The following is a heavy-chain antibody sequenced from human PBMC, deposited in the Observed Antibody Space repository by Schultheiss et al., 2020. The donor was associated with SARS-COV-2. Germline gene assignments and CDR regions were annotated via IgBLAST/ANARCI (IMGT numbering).Heavy chain of an antibody. D-gene: IGHD3-16*01. CDR3: ARGLGP. CDR1: GFTFSDSY. J-gene: IGHJ5*02. V-gene: IGHV3-7*03. CDR2: INQDGSAK. Sequence: GESLKISCAASGFTFSDSYMNWVRQVPGKGLEWVANINQDGSAKYYVDSVNGRFTISRDNAKKSLYLQMNSLRAEDTAVYYCARGLGPWGQGTLVTVSS.